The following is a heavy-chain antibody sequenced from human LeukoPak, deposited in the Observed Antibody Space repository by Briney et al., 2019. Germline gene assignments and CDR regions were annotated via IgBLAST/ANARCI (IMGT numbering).Heavy chain of an antibody. Sequence: PGRSLRLSCTASGFTFGDYAISWVRQAPGKGLEWVGFIRSKDYGGTTDYAASVKGRFTISRDNAKNSLYLQMNSLRAEDTAVYYCASGLPAAVWALDIWGQGTKVTVSS. CDR3: ASGLPAAVWALDI. CDR1: GFTFGDYA. J-gene: IGHJ3*02. V-gene: IGHV3-49*04. D-gene: IGHD2-2*01. CDR2: IRSKDYGGTT.